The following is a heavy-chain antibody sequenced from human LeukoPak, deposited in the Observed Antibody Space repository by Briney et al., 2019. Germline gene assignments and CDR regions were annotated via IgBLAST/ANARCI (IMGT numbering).Heavy chain of an antibody. CDR1: GGSISSYY. J-gene: IGHJ6*03. V-gene: IGHV4-59*08. CDR2: IYYSGST. CDR3: ATIPGDRYMDV. D-gene: IGHD3-16*01. Sequence: SETLSLTCTVSGGSISSYYWSWIRQPPGKGLEWIGYIYYSGSTNYNPSLKSRVTISVDTSKNQFSLLLRSVAAADTAVYYCATIPGDRYMDVWGKGTTVTVSS.